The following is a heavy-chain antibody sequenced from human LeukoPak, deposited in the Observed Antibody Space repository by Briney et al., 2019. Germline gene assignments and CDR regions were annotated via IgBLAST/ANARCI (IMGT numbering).Heavy chain of an antibody. D-gene: IGHD2/OR15-2a*01. V-gene: IGHV3-74*01. J-gene: IGHJ6*02. CDR2: ISTDGSSR. CDR1: GFTFSSYW. CDR3: ASYLTSIPSGMDV. Sequence: PGGSLRLSCAASGFTFSSYWMHWLRQEPRKGLVWVARISTDGSSRSYADSVKGRFTISRDNRKNTLYLQMNSLRAADTAVYYCASYLTSIPSGMDVWGQGATVTVSS.